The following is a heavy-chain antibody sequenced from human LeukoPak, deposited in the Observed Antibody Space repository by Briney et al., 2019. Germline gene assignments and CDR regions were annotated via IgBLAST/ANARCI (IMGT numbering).Heavy chain of an antibody. CDR2: IYYSGST. J-gene: IGHJ4*02. V-gene: IGHV4-31*03. D-gene: IGHD2-21*02. CDR3: ARYCGGDCYSAYYFDY. Sequence: KTSETLSLTCTVSGGSISSSSYYWGWIRQPPGKGLEWIGYIYYSGSTYYNPSLKSRVTISVDTSKNQFSLKLSSVTAADTAVYYCARYCGGDCYSAYYFDYWGQGTLVTVSS. CDR1: GGSISSSSYY.